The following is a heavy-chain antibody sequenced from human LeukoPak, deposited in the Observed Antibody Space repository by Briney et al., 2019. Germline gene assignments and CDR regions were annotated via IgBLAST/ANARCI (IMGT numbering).Heavy chain of an antibody. V-gene: IGHV4-59*01. J-gene: IGHJ4*02. CDR1: GGSISSYY. CDR3: AKDILRDCSGSYLGCDY. D-gene: IGHD1-26*01. CDR2: IYYSGST. Sequence: PSETLSLTCTVSGGSISSYYWSWIRQPPGKGLEWIGYIYYSGSTNYNPSLKSRVTISVDTSKNQFSLKLSSVTAADTAFYYCAKDILRDCSGSYLGCDYWGQGTLVTVSS.